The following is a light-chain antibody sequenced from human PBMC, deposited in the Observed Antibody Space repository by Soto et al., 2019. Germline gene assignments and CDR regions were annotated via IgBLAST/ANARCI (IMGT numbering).Light chain of an antibody. CDR3: QQYASSPRMYT. CDR1: QSVSSTY. J-gene: IGKJ2*01. V-gene: IGKV3-20*01. CDR2: SAS. Sequence: EIVLSQSPVTLSLSPGERATLSSRASQSVSSTYLSWYQQKPGQAPRLLIYSASSRATGIPDRFSGSGSGTDFTLTISRLEPEDFAVYYCQQYASSPRMYTFGQGTKLEMK.